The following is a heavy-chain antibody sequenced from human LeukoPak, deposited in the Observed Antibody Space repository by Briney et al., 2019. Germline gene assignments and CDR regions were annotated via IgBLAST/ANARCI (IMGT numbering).Heavy chain of an antibody. Sequence: SVKVSCKASGGTFSSYAISSVRQAPGQGLEWMGGIIPIFGTANYAQKFQGRVTITADESTSTAYMELSSLRSEDTAVYYCASGPGTPRGIDYWGQGTLVTVSS. D-gene: IGHD1-26*01. CDR3: ASGPGTPRGIDY. CDR2: IIPIFGTA. CDR1: GGTFSSYA. J-gene: IGHJ4*02. V-gene: IGHV1-69*13.